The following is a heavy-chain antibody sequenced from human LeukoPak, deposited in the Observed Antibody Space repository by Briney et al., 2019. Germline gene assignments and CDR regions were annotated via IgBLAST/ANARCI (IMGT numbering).Heavy chain of an antibody. CDR3: ARLVGATHAFDI. CDR2: IYPRGST. J-gene: IGHJ3*02. V-gene: IGHV4-30-2*01. D-gene: IGHD1-26*01. CDR1: GGSISSGSYS. Sequence: SQTLSLTCAVSGGSISSGSYSWSWIRQPPGKGLEWIGYIYPRGSTYYNPSLKSRVILSLDKSANQFSLKLSSVTAADTAVYYCARLVGATHAFDIWGQGTMVTVSS.